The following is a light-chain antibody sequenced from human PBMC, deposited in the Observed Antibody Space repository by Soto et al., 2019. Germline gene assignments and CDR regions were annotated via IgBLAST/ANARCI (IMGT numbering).Light chain of an antibody. V-gene: IGLV2-11*01. J-gene: IGLJ2*01. CDR2: DVN. CDR3: CSYARNYAV. CDR1: SSDIGGYNY. Sequence: QSVLTQPRSVSGSPGQSVTISCTGTSSDIGGYNYVSWYQQHPGKAPKFMIYDVNKRPSGVPDRFSGSKSGNTASLTISGLQPEDEADHYCCSYARNYAVFGGGTKLTVL.